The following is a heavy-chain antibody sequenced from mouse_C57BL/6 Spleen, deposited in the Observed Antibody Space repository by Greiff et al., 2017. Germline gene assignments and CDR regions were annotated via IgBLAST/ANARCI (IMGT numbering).Heavy chain of an antibody. V-gene: IGHV14-4*01. J-gene: IGHJ1*03. CDR3: TLYGNYAWYFDV. D-gene: IGHD2-1*01. CDR2: IDPENGDT. CDR1: GFNIKDDY. Sequence: VQLQQSGAELVRPGASVKLSCTASGFNIKDDYMHWVKQRPEQGLEWIGWIDPENGDTEYASKFQGKATITADTSSNTAYLQLSSLTSEDTAVYYCTLYGNYAWYFDVWGTGTTVTVSS.